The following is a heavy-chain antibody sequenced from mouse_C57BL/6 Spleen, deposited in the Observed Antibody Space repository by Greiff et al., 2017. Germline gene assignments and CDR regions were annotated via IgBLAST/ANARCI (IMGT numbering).Heavy chain of an antibody. CDR3: ARSSPYYFDY. J-gene: IGHJ2*01. Sequence: EVKLMESEGGLVQPGSSMKLSCTASGFTFSDYYMAWVRQVPEKGLEWVANINYDGSSTYYLASLKSRFIISRDNAKNMLDLQMGSLKSEDTATDYCARSSPYYFDYRGQGTTRTVSS. V-gene: IGHV5-16*01. D-gene: IGHD1-1*01. CDR2: INYDGSST. CDR1: GFTFSDYY.